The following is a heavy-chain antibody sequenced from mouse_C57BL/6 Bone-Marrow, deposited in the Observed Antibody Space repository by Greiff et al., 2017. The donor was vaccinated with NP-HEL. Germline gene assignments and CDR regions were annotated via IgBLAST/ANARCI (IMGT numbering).Heavy chain of an antibody. CDR2: IYPGGGYT. J-gene: IGHJ1*03. CDR1: GYTFTNYW. V-gene: IGHV1-63*01. Sequence: VMLVESGAELVRPGTSVKMSCKASGYTFTNYWIGWAKQRPGHGLEWIGDIYPGGGYTNYNEKFKGKATLTADKSSSTAYMQFSSLTSEDSAIYYCARRGYGSSYWYFDVWGTGTTVTVSS. D-gene: IGHD1-1*01. CDR3: ARRGYGSSYWYFDV.